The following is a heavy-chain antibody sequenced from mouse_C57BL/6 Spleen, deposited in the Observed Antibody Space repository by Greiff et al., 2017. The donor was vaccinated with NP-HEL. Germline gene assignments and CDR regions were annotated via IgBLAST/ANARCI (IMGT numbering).Heavy chain of an antibody. CDR1: GFTFSDYG. Sequence: EVQGVESGGGLVKPGRSLKLSCAASGFTFSDYGMHWVRQAPEKGLEWVAYISSGSSTIYYADTVKGRFTISRDNAKNTLFLQLTSLRSEDTAMYYCASLVSYYYAMDYWGQGTSVTVSS. CDR2: ISSGSSTI. CDR3: ASLVSYYYAMDY. J-gene: IGHJ4*01. V-gene: IGHV5-17*01.